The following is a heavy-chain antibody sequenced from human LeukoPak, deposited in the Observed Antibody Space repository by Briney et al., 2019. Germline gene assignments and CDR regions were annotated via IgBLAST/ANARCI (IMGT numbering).Heavy chain of an antibody. CDR3: AFGGGYYYYMDV. D-gene: IGHD3-16*01. CDR2: MNPNSGNT. V-gene: IGHV1-8*01. CDR1: GYTFTSYD. J-gene: IGHJ6*03. Sequence: APVKVSCKASGYTFTSYDINWVRQATGQGLEWMGWMNPNSGNTGYAQKFQGRVTMTRNTSISTAYMELSSLRSEDTAVYYCAFGGGYYYYMDVWGKGTTVTVSS.